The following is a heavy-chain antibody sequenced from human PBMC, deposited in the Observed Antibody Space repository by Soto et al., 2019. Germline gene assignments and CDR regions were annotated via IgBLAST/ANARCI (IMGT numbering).Heavy chain of an antibody. CDR3: AKDGEYDFWSGYPYYFDY. CDR1: GFTFSSYG. D-gene: IGHD3-3*01. Sequence: QVQLVESGGGVVQPGRSLRLSCAASGFTFSSYGMHWVRQAPGKGLEWVAVISYDGSNKYYADSVKGRFTISRDNSKNTLYLQMNSLRAEDTAVYYCAKDGEYDFWSGYPYYFDYWGQGTLVTVSS. CDR2: ISYDGSNK. V-gene: IGHV3-30*18. J-gene: IGHJ4*02.